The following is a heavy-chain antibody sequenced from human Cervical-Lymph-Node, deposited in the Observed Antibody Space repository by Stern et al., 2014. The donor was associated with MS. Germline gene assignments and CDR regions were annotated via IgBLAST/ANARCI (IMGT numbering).Heavy chain of an antibody. V-gene: IGHV5-51*01. CDR3: ARQTTAWASDV. CDR2: IYPGDSDT. CDR1: GFKFSIYW. D-gene: IGHD1-14*01. J-gene: IGHJ4*02. Sequence: EMQLVESGAELIRPGESLKISCKGSGFKFSIYWIAWVRQMPGKGLEWLGIIYPGDSDTRYSPSFQGQVTMSADKSTSTAYLQWSSLNASDTAMYFCARQTTAWASDVWGQGTLVTVSS.